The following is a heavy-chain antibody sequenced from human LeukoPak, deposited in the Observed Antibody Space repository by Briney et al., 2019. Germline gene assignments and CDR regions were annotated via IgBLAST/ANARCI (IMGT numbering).Heavy chain of an antibody. J-gene: IGHJ4*02. Sequence: SQTLSLTCTVSGGSISSGGYYWSWIRQPPGKGLEWIGYIYHSGSTYYNPSLKSRVTISVDRSKNQFSLKLSSVTAADTAVYYCAREVLSSSSHFDYWGQGTLVTVSS. CDR1: GGSISSGGYY. V-gene: IGHV4-30-2*01. CDR2: IYHSGST. CDR3: AREVLSSSSHFDY. D-gene: IGHD6-6*01.